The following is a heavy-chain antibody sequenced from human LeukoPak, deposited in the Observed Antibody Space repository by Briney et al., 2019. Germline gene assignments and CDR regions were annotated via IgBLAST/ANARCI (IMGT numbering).Heavy chain of an antibody. CDR2: INHSGST. J-gene: IGHJ6*02. Sequence: SETLSLTRAVYGGSFSGYYWSWIRQPPGKGLEWIGEINHSGSTNYNSSLKSRVTISVDTSKNQFSLKLSSVTAADTAVYYCARVGYSGSSWGWFYYGMDVWGQGTTVTVSS. CDR3: ARVGYSGSSWGWFYYGMDV. D-gene: IGHD1-26*01. V-gene: IGHV4-34*01. CDR1: GGSFSGYY.